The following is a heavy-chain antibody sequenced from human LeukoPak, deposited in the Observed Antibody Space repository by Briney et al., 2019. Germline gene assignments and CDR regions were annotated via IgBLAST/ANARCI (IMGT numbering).Heavy chain of an antibody. Sequence: GGSLRLSCAASGFTFSSYAMSWVRQAPGTGLAWVSRIRAGGDSTYYADSVKGRFTISRDNSKNTLYLQMNSLRAEDTAVYYCAKYGIAAAGTVYWGQGTLVTVSS. J-gene: IGHJ4*02. V-gene: IGHV3-23*01. CDR1: GFTFSSYA. CDR2: IRAGGDST. D-gene: IGHD6-13*01. CDR3: AKYGIAAAGTVY.